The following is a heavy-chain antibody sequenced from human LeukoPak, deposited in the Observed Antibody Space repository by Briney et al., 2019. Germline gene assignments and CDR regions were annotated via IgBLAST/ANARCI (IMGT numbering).Heavy chain of an antibody. V-gene: IGHV3-48*04. CDR3: ARGLYSSGCPDY. D-gene: IGHD6-19*01. CDR2: ISSSSSTI. CDR1: GFTFSSYS. J-gene: IGHJ4*02. Sequence: GGSLRLSCAASGFTFSSYSMNWVRQAPGKGLEWVPYISSSSSTIYYADSVKGRFTISRDNAKNSLHLQMNSLRAEDTAVYYCARGLYSSGCPDYWGQGTLVTVSS.